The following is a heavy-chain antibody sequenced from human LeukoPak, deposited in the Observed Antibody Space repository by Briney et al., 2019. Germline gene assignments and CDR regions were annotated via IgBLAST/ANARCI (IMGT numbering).Heavy chain of an antibody. D-gene: IGHD3-3*01. CDR2: IDPSGGST. J-gene: IGHJ4*02. V-gene: IGHV1-46*01. Sequence: ASVKVSCKASGYTFTTYYMHWVRQAPGQGLEWMGIIDPSGGSTSYAQKFQGRVTMTRDTSTSTVYMELSSLRSDDTAVYYCARDLKGVAPTSAYWGQGTLVTVSS. CDR1: GYTFTTYY. CDR3: ARDLKGVAPTSAY.